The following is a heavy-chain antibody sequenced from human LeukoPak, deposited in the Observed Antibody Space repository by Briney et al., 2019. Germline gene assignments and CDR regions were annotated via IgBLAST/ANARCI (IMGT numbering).Heavy chain of an antibody. CDR3: ARDLLNWNHDAFDI. D-gene: IGHD1-14*01. J-gene: IGHJ3*02. CDR2: ISSSSSYI. CDR1: GFTFSSYS. V-gene: IGHV3-21*01. Sequence: GGSLRLSCAASGFTFSSYSMNWVRQAPGKGLEWVSSISSSSSYIYYADSVKGRFTISRDNAKNSLYLQMNSLRAEDTAVYYCARDLLNWNHDAFDIWGQGTMVTVSS.